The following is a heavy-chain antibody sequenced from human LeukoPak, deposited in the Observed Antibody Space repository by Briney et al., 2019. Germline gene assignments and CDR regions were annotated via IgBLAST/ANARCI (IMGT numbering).Heavy chain of an antibody. J-gene: IGHJ6*03. Sequence: ASVKVSCKASGYTFIGHFIHWVRQATGQGLEWMGWMNPNSGNTGYAQKFQGRVTMTRNTSISTAYMELSSLRSEDTAVYYCARGIIAATSYYYYYYMDVWGKGTTVTISS. V-gene: IGHV1-8*02. CDR3: ARGIIAATSYYYYYYMDV. D-gene: IGHD5-12*01. CDR1: GYTFIGHF. CDR2: MNPNSGNT.